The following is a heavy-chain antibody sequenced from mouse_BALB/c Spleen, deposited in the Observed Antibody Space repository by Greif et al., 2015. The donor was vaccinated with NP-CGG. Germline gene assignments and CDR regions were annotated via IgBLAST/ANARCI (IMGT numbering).Heavy chain of an antibody. J-gene: IGHJ4*01. CDR2: ISSGSSTI. CDR3: ARTTVVAYYAMDY. V-gene: IGHV5-17*02. Sequence: EVKLMESGGGLVQPGGSRKLSCAASGFTFSSFGMHWVRQAPEKGLEWVAYISSGSSTIYYADTVKGRFTISRDNPKSTLFLQMTSLRSEDTAMYYCARTTVVAYYAMDYWGQGTSVTVSS. CDR1: GFTFSSFG. D-gene: IGHD1-1*01.